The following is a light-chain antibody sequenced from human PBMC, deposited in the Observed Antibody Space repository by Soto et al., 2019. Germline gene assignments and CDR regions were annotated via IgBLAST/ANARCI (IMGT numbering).Light chain of an antibody. V-gene: IGKV1-5*03. CDR1: QSISRQ. CDR2: QAS. CDR3: LQYQSYWT. Sequence: DIQMTQSPSTLSASVGDRVSITCRASQSISRQLAWYQQKPGKAPNLLIYQASNLETGVPSRFTGSGSGKEFTLSISGLQPDDLATYYGLQYQSYWTFGQGTKVEVK. J-gene: IGKJ1*01.